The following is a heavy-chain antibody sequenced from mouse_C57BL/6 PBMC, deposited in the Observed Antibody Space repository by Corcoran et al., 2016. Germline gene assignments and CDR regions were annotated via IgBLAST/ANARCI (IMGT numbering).Heavy chain of an antibody. V-gene: IGHV1-66*01. CDR1: GYSFTSYY. CDR2: IYPGSGNT. Sequence: QVQLQQSGPELVKPGASVKISCKASGYSFTSYYIHWVKQRPGQGLEWIGWIYPGSGNTKYNEKFKGKATLTADTSSSTAYMQLSSLTSEDSAVYYCARHYGSSAYAMDYWGQGTSVTVSS. CDR3: ARHYGSSAYAMDY. D-gene: IGHD1-1*01. J-gene: IGHJ4*01.